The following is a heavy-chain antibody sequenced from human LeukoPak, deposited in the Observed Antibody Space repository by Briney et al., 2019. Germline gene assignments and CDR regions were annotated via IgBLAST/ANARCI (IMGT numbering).Heavy chain of an antibody. CDR3: ATSRIMATISPFDY. Sequence: GESLKISCKGSGYSFTSYWIGWVRQMPGKGLEWMGIIYPGDSDTRYSPSFQGRVTFSADNSIGTAYLQWSSLKASDTAMYYCATSRIMATISPFDYWGQGTLVTVSS. V-gene: IGHV5-51*01. CDR2: IYPGDSDT. J-gene: IGHJ4*02. D-gene: IGHD5-24*01. CDR1: GYSFTSYW.